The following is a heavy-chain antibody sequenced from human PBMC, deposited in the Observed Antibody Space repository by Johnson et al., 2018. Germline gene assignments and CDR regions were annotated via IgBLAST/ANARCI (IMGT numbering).Heavy chain of an antibody. CDR1: GFTFSSYA. D-gene: IGHD3-16*02. V-gene: IGHV3-30-3*01. J-gene: IGHJ3*02. Sequence: QVQLVQSGGGVVQPGRSLRLSCAASGFTFSSYAMHWVRQAPGKGLEWVAVISYDGSNKYYADSVKGRFTISRDNSKNTLYLQMNSLRAEDTAVYYCAREEMITFGGVIANDAFDIWGQGTMVTVAS. CDR3: AREEMITFGGVIANDAFDI. CDR2: ISYDGSNK.